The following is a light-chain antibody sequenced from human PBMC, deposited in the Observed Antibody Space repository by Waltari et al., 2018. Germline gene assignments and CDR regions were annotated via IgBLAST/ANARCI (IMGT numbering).Light chain of an antibody. CDR2: DAA. J-gene: IGKJ5*01. CDR3: QQRSNWIT. V-gene: IGKV3-11*01. CDR1: QSASSY. Sequence: IVLTQSPATLSLSPGERAPLSCRASQSASSYLAWYQPKPGQAPTRHIYDAASRATGIPARFSGSGSGTDFTLTISTLEPEDVAVYYCQQRSNWITFGQGTRLEIK.